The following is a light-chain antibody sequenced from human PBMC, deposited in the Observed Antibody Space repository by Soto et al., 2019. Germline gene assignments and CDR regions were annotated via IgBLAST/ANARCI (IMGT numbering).Light chain of an antibody. CDR2: GAS. Sequence: EIVLTQSPGTLSLSPGERATLSCRASQSVSSSYLAWYQQKPGQAPRLLIYGASSRATGIPDRFSRSGSGTDFTLTISRLEPEDFALYYCQQYGSSPPEYTFGQGTKLEIK. CDR3: QQYGSSPPEYT. CDR1: QSVSSSY. V-gene: IGKV3-20*01. J-gene: IGKJ2*01.